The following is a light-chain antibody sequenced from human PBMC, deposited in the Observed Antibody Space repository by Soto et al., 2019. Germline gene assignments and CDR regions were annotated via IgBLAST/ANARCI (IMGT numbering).Light chain of an antibody. CDR2: GAS. Sequence: EIVLTQSPGTLSLSPGERATLSCRASQSLSSSYLAWYQQKPGQAPRLLIYGASSRATGVPDRFSGSVSGTDFTLTISRLEPEDFAVYYCQQRSNWPPITFGQGTRLEIK. J-gene: IGKJ5*01. V-gene: IGKV3D-20*02. CDR3: QQRSNWPPIT. CDR1: QSLSSSY.